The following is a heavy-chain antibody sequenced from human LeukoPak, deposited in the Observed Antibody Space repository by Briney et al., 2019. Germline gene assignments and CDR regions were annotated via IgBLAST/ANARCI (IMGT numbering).Heavy chain of an antibody. CDR3: ASSRTYYYDSSGYSFDY. J-gene: IGHJ4*02. Sequence: SETLSLTCAVYGGSFSSYYWSWIRQPPGKGLEWIGYIYYSGSTNYNPSLKSRVTISVDTSKNQFSLKLSSVTAADTAVYYCASSRTYYYDSSGYSFDYWGQGTLVTVSS. D-gene: IGHD3-22*01. V-gene: IGHV4-59*01. CDR2: IYYSGST. CDR1: GGSFSSYY.